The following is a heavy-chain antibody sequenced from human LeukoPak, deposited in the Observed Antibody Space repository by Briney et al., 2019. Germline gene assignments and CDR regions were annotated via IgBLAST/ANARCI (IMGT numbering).Heavy chain of an antibody. J-gene: IGHJ4*02. CDR2: IFYSWST. CDR1: GGSISGYY. Sequence: SETLSLTCTVSGGSISGYYWSWIRQPPAKGLEGIGYIFYSWSTNYNPSLKSRLTISVDTSTTKFPLKLNSVTAADTAVYYCARAARGNYVVFDYWGQGTLVTVSS. D-gene: IGHD1-7*01. CDR3: ARAARGNYVVFDY. V-gene: IGHV4-59*01.